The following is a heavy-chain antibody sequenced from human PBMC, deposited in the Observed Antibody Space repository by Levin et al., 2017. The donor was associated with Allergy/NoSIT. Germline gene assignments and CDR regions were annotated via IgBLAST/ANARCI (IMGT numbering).Heavy chain of an antibody. CDR1: GFTFGDYA. Sequence: GESLKISCTVSGFTFGDYAMRWFRQAPGKGLEWVGFIRSKAYGGTTEYAASVKGRFTISRDDSKSIAYLQMNSLKTEDTAVYYCTRGGGSGWYADYWGQGTLVTVSS. V-gene: IGHV3-49*03. D-gene: IGHD6-19*01. CDR2: IRSKAYGGTT. CDR3: TRGGGSGWYADY. J-gene: IGHJ4*02.